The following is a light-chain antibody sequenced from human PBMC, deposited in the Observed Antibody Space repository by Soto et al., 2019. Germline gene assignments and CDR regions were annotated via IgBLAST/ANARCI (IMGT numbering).Light chain of an antibody. V-gene: IGKV4-1*01. CDR2: RAS. CDR1: QSVLYSSNNENY. J-gene: IGKJ5*01. CDR3: QQYYTTIA. Sequence: VMTQSPDSLAVSLGERATINCKSSQSVLYSSNNENYLAWYQQKPGQPPKLLIYRASTRESGVPDRFSASGSGTEFTLTISSLQAEYVAGYYCQQYYTTIAFGQGTRLEIK.